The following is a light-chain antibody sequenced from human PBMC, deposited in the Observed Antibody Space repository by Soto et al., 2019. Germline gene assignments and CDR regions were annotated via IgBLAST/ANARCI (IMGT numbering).Light chain of an antibody. CDR1: SSNIGNNY. V-gene: IGLV1-51*02. CDR2: ENN. Sequence: QSALTQPPSVSVAPGEKVTISCSGSSSNIGNNYVSWYQQLPGTAPKLLIYENNKRPSGIPDRFSGSKSGTSATLGITGLQTGDEADYYCGTWDSSLSAVVFGGGT. J-gene: IGLJ2*01. CDR3: GTWDSSLSAVV.